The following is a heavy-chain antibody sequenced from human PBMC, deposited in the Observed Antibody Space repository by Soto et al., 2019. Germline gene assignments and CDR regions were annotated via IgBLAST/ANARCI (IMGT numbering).Heavy chain of an antibody. CDR2: INVGTGNT. J-gene: IGHJ6*02. CDR1: GYIFTNYA. V-gene: IGHV1-3*01. Sequence: ASVKVSCKASGYIFTNYAIHWARQAPGQRLEWVGWINVGTGNTKYSQNFQGRVTITRDTSATTAYMELSSLRSEDTAVYYCARGAGYCSGDCWNDYYYAMDVWGQGTTVTVSS. D-gene: IGHD2-21*02. CDR3: ARGAGYCSGDCWNDYYYAMDV.